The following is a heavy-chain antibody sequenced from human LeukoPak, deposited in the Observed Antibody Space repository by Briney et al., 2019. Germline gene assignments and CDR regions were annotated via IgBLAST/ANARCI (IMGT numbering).Heavy chain of an antibody. CDR2: ISGSGGTT. CDR3: AKGALRGYSAPGVFDI. J-gene: IGHJ3*02. Sequence: PGGSVRLSCAASGFTFHSYAMTWVRQAPGKGLEWVSTISGSGGTTYYADSLKGRFTISRDNSKSTLYLRMNSLRAEDTAIYYCAKGALRGYSAPGVFDIWGHGTKDTVSS. D-gene: IGHD6-13*01. V-gene: IGHV3-23*01. CDR1: GFTFHSYA.